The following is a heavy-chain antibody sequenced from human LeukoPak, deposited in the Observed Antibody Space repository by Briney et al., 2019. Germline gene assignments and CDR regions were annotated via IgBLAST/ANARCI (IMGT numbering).Heavy chain of an antibody. Sequence: SETLSLTCTVSGDSISSYYCTWIRQPAGRGLEWIGRIYSSGSTSYNPSLKSRVTMSVDTSKNQFSLSLTSVTAADTAVYYCATEESGYWGQGTLVTVSS. CDR2: IYSSGST. V-gene: IGHV4-4*07. D-gene: IGHD3-3*01. CDR3: ATEESGY. CDR1: GDSISSYY. J-gene: IGHJ4*02.